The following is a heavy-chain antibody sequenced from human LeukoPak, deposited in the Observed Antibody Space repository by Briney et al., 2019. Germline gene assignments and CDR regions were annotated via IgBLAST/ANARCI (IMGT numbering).Heavy chain of an antibody. D-gene: IGHD4/OR15-4a*01. V-gene: IGHV3-23*01. CDR3: ARDLHHNAMTMGY. CDR2: ISGSGGST. Sequence: AISGSGGSTYYADSVKGRFTISRDNSKNTLYLQMNSLRAEDTAVYYCARDLHHNAMTMGYWGQGTLVTVSS. J-gene: IGHJ4*02.